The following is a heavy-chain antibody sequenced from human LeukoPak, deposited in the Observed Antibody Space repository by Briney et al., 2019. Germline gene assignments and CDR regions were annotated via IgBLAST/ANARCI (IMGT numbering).Heavy chain of an antibody. CDR1: GFTFSSYG. V-gene: IGHV3-30*02. D-gene: IGHD7-27*01. CDR2: IRYDGSNK. J-gene: IGHJ6*03. Sequence: GGSLRLSCAASGFTFSSYGMHWVRQAPGKGLEWVAFIRYDGSNKYYADSVKGRFTISRDNSKNTLYLQMNSLRAEDTAVYYCAKNGPLGNYYYYMDVWGKGTTVTVSS. CDR3: AKNGPLGNYYYYMDV.